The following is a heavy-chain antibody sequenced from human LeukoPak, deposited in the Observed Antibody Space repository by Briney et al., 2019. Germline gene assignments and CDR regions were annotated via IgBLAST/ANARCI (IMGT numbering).Heavy chain of an antibody. CDR3: VRDPPGHVAFDI. CDR1: GGSISTYY. J-gene: IGHJ3*02. Sequence: PSETLSLTCTVSGGSISTYYWNWIRQPPGKGLEWIGYIYYSGRTNYNPSLKSRVTISVDTSKNQFSLKLTSVTAADTAVYYCVRDPPGHVAFDIWGQGTMVTVSS. CDR2: IYYSGRT. V-gene: IGHV4-59*01.